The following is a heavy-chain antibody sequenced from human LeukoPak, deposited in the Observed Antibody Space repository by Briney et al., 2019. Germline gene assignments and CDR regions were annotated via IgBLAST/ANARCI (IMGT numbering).Heavy chain of an antibody. CDR2: INHSGST. J-gene: IGHJ6*02. Sequence: SETLSLTCAVYGGSFSGYYWSWIRQPPGKGLEWIGEINHSGSTNHNPSLKSRVTISVDTSKNQFSLKLSSVTAADTAVYYCARGQVPDFWSGYYLAGYYYYGMDVWGQGTTVTVSS. V-gene: IGHV4-34*01. CDR1: GGSFSGYY. D-gene: IGHD3-3*01. CDR3: ARGQVPDFWSGYYLAGYYYYGMDV.